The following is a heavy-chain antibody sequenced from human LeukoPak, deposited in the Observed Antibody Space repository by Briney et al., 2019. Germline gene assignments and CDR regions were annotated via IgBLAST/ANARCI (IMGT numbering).Heavy chain of an antibody. CDR2: ISSSSSYI. J-gene: IGHJ4*02. CDR3: ARVGATGDYYFDY. D-gene: IGHD1-26*01. Sequence: GGSLRLSCAASGFTFSSYAMTWVRQAPGKGLEWVSSISSSSSYIYYADSVKGRFTISRDNAKNSLYLQMNSLRAEDTAVYYCARVGATGDYYFDYWGQGTLVTVSS. V-gene: IGHV3-21*01. CDR1: GFTFSSYA.